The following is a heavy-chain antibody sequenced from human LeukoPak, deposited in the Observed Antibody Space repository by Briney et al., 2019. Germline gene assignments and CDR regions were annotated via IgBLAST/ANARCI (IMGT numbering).Heavy chain of an antibody. D-gene: IGHD1-1*01. CDR3: ARHDPEVPTDAFDI. Sequence: SETLSLTCTVSGGSISSHFWTWIRQPPGKGLEWIGYIHYSGSTNYNPSLKSRVTISVDTSKNQFSLKLSSATAADTAVYYCARHDPEVPTDAFDIWGQGTMVTVSS. J-gene: IGHJ3*02. V-gene: IGHV4-59*08. CDR2: IHYSGST. CDR1: GGSISSHF.